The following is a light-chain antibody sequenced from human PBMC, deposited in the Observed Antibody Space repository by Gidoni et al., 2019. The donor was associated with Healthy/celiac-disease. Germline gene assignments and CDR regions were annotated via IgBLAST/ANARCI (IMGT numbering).Light chain of an antibody. CDR2: DAS. V-gene: IGKV3-11*01. Sequence: EIVLTQSPATLSLSPGERATLSCRASQSVSSYLAWYQQKPGQAPRLLIYDASNRATGIPARFSGSGSGTDFTLTISSLEPEDFAVYYSQQRSNWPPALTFXGXTKVEIK. J-gene: IGKJ4*01. CDR1: QSVSSY. CDR3: QQRSNWPPALT.